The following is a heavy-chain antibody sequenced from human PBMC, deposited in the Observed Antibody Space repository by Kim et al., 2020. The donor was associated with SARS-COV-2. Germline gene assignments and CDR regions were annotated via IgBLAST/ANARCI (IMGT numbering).Heavy chain of an antibody. D-gene: IGHD2-2*03. Sequence: GGSLRLSCSASGFTFSSYAMHWVRQAPGKGLEYVSAISSNGGSTYYADSVKGRFTISRDNSKNTLYLQMSSLRAEDTAVYYCVKPAHVDIGSFDYWGQGTLVTVSS. CDR1: GFTFSSYA. CDR3: VKPAHVDIGSFDY. V-gene: IGHV3-64D*09. CDR2: ISSNGGST. J-gene: IGHJ4*02.